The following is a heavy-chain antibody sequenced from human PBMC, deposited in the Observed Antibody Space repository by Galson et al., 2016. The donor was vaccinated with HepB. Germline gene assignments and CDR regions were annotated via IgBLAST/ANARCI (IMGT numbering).Heavy chain of an antibody. V-gene: IGHV1-18*01. CDR3: ARDRLVLEPTALIHAFDL. CDR1: GYSFTTYG. J-gene: IGHJ3*01. D-gene: IGHD2-21*02. Sequence: QSGAEVKKPGESLTPSCKASGYSFTTYGIIWVRQAPGQGLEWMGWISGYNGNTKYAQNFQDRVTMTTDATTGTAYLELRSLRSDDTAVYYCARDRLVLEPTALIHAFDLWGQGTRVTVSS. CDR2: ISGYNGNT.